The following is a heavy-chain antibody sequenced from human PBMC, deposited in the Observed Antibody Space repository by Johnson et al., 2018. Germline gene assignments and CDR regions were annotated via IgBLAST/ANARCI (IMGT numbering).Heavy chain of an antibody. V-gene: IGHV3-49*03. D-gene: IGHD3-22*01. CDR3: TRDRGYYYDGSGRDALHI. CDR2: IRSKAYGGTT. J-gene: IGHJ3*02. CDR1: GFTFGDYA. Sequence: VQLVQSGGGLVQPGRSLRLSCTASGFTFGDYAMSWFRQAPGTGLEWVGFIRSKAYGGTTEYAAPVKGRFTTARDDTKSIAYQQMNRVKTEGTAVYYCTRDRGYYYDGSGRDALHIWGQGTMVTVSS.